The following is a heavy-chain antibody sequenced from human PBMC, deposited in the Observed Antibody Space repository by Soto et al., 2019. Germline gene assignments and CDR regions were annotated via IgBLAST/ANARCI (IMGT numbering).Heavy chain of an antibody. CDR1: GGSFSGYY. CDR2: INHSGST. CDR3: ARGGLLLGQLKRFDY. J-gene: IGHJ4*02. V-gene: IGHV4-34*01. Sequence: SETLSLTCAVYGGSFSGYYWSWIRQPPGKGLEWIGEINHSGSTNYNPSLKSRVTISVDTSKNQFSLKLSSVTAADTAVYYCARGGLLLGQLKRFDYWGQGTLVTVSS. D-gene: IGHD3-10*01.